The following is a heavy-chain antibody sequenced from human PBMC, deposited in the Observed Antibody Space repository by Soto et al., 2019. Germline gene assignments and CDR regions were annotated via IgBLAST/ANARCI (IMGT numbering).Heavy chain of an antibody. D-gene: IGHD2-2*01. Sequence: QLQLQESGPGLVKPSETLSLTCTVSGDSISSSSYYWGWIRQPPGKGLEWIGSIYYSGSTYYNPSLKSRVTISVDTSKNQFSLKLSSVTAAETAVYYCARLTDIVVVPAAIGDFYYYMDVWGKGTTVTVSS. CDR2: IYYSGST. V-gene: IGHV4-39*01. CDR3: ARLTDIVVVPAAIGDFYYYMDV. CDR1: GDSISSSSYY. J-gene: IGHJ6*03.